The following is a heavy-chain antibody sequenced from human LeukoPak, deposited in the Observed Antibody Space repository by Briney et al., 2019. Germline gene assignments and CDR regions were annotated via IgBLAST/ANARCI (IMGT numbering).Heavy chain of an antibody. CDR3: APEAGRGYFDY. J-gene: IGHJ4*02. CDR1: GYTFTAYY. Sequence: ASVKVSCKASGYTFTAYYMHWVRQAPGQGLEWMGWISPDSGGTIYAQKFQGRVTMTRDTSISTAYMELSRLRSDDTAVYYCAPEAGRGYFDYWGQGTLVTVSS. CDR2: ISPDSGGT. V-gene: IGHV1-2*02. D-gene: IGHD3-10*01.